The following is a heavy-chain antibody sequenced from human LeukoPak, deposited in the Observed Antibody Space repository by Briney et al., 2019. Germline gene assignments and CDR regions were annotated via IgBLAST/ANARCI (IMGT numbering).Heavy chain of an antibody. CDR1: GYTFTNYG. J-gene: IGHJ5*02. CDR2: ICGYNGNT. Sequence: ASVKVSCKDSGYTFTNYGICWVRQAPGQGLEWMGWICGYNGNTNYAQRLQGRVTMTTDTSTSTAYMELRSLKSDDTAVYYCARGGAYNWFDPWGQGTLVTVSS. V-gene: IGHV1-18*01. CDR3: ARGGAYNWFDP. D-gene: IGHD3-16*01.